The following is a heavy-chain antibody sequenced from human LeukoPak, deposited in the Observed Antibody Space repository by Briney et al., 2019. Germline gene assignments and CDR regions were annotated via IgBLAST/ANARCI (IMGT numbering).Heavy chain of an antibody. V-gene: IGHV4-59*01. J-gene: IGHJ4*02. CDR1: GGSISSYF. D-gene: IGHD6-19*01. Sequence: ETLPLTSPVPGGSISSYFWSWIRPPPGKGLEWIGFIYASGTTNYIPSLNSRVTISVDTSKNQFSLKLSSVTAADTAVYYCARGTLKAVAGRWGQGTLVTVSS. CDR3: ARGTLKAVAGR. CDR2: IYASGTT.